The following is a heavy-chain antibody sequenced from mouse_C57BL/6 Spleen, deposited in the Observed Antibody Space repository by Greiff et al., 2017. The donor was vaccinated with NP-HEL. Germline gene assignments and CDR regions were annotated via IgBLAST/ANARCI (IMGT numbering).Heavy chain of an antibody. Sequence: QVQLQQSGPELVKPGASVKISCKASGYAFSSSWMNWVKQRPGKGLEGIGRIYPGDGDNNYLGKFKGKATLTADKSSSTAYMPLSSLTSEDSAVYFCASGYYSNFYWYFDVWGTGTTVTVSS. CDR2: IYPGDGDN. V-gene: IGHV1-82*01. D-gene: IGHD2-5*01. CDR3: ASGYYSNFYWYFDV. J-gene: IGHJ1*03. CDR1: GYAFSSSW.